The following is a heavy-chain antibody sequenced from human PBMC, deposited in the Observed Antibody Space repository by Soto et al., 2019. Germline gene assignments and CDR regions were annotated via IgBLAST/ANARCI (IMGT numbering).Heavy chain of an antibody. V-gene: IGHV4-31*03. CDR3: ARVYTAMVYYFDY. D-gene: IGHD5-18*01. J-gene: IGHJ4*02. CDR1: GASVSTGAYY. Sequence: PWETLSLTCTVSGASVSTGAYYWGWVRQRPGRGLEWIGYVYESGYTYYNMSLKSRLTISLDRSNNQFSLGLTSVTAADTAVYYCARVYTAMVYYFDYWGQGTLVTVSS. CDR2: VYESGYT.